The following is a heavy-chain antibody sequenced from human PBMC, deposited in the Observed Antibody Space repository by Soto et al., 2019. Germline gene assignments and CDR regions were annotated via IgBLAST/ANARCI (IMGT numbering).Heavy chain of an antibody. V-gene: IGHV4-4*02. Sequence: QVQLQESGPGLVKTSGTLSLTCGVSGGSISSDHWWSWVRQSPGKGLEWIGEVYPSGSTNYNPSLKIRVSISIDRSQSQFFLKLISATAADTAVYYCARDVRFGATRYFDYWGQGTLVTVSS. D-gene: IGHD3-10*01. CDR2: VYPSGST. J-gene: IGHJ4*02. CDR3: ARDVRFGATRYFDY. CDR1: GGSISSDHW.